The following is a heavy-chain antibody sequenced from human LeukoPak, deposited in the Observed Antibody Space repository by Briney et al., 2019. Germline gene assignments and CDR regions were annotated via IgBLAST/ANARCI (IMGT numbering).Heavy chain of an antibody. Sequence: SETLSLTCAVYGGSFSGYYWSWIRQPPGKGLEWIGEINHSGSTNYNPSLKSRVTISVDTSKNQFSLKLSSVTAADTAVYYCARGWYYFDYWGQGTLVTVSS. V-gene: IGHV4-34*01. CDR1: GGSFSGYY. CDR3: ARGWYYFDY. D-gene: IGHD2-15*01. J-gene: IGHJ4*02. CDR2: INHSGST.